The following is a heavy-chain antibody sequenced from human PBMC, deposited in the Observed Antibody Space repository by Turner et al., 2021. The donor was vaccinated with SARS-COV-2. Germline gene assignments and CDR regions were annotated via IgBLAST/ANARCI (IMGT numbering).Heavy chain of an antibody. CDR1: GCSISISYYY. D-gene: IGHD4-17*01. J-gene: IGHJ5*02. CDR2: IYYSGSN. V-gene: IGHV4-39*01. Sequence: QLQLQESGPGLVKPSETLSLSCTVSGCSISISYYYWGWIRQPPGKGLEWIGSIYYSGSNYYNPSLKSRVTISVDTSKNQFSLKLNSVTAADTAVYYCARHGPTSTTKAFDPWGQGTLVTVSS. CDR3: ARHGPTSTTKAFDP.